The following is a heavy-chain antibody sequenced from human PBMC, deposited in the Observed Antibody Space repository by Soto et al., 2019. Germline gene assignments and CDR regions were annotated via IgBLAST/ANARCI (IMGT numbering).Heavy chain of an antibody. Sequence: QLQLVQSGPEVKKPVTSVKVSCKASGFTLTSSAMQWVRQARGQRLEWIGWIVVGSGNTNYAQKFQERVTITRDMSTSTAYMELSSLRSEDTAVYYCAAGVSNDYGDYADFDYWGQGTLVTVSS. CDR1: GFTLTSSA. CDR3: AAGVSNDYGDYADFDY. D-gene: IGHD4-17*01. J-gene: IGHJ4*02. CDR2: IVVGSGNT. V-gene: IGHV1-58*02.